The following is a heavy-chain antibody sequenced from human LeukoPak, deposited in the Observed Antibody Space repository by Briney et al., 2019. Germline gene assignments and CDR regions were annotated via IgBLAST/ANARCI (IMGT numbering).Heavy chain of an antibody. V-gene: IGHV1-69*01. D-gene: IGHD4-23*01. CDR1: GGSFSSYV. CDR3: AREPLDSGGNAFDY. CDR2: IIPMFGTA. J-gene: IGHJ4*02. Sequence: GASVKVSCKASGGSFSSYVISWVRQAPGQGLEWMGGIIPMFGTANYAQKLQGRVTVTADESTSTAYMELSSLRSEDTAVYYCAREPLDSGGNAFDYWGQGTLVTVSS.